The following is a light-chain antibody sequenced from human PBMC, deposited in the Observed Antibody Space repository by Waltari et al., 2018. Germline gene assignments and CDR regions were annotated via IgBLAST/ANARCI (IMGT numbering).Light chain of an antibody. J-gene: IGKJ1*01. Sequence: EIVMTQSPATLSVSPGERATLSCRASQSVSSNLAWYQQKPGQATRLLIYVASTRATGIPARFSGSGSGTEFTLTISSMQSEDFAVYYCQQYNNWPRTFGQGTKVEIK. V-gene: IGKV3-15*01. CDR1: QSVSSN. CDR3: QQYNNWPRT. CDR2: VAS.